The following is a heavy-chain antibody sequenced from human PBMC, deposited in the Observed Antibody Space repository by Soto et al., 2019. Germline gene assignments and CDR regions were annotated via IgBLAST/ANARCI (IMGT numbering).Heavy chain of an antibody. CDR2: IKRDGTVT. CDR1: GFTFSAFW. D-gene: IGHD2-21*01. V-gene: IGHV3-7*04. CDR3: ARDLSPPGEFFYDACDV. J-gene: IGHJ3*01. Sequence: EVQLVESGGGLVQPGESLILSCAASGFTFSAFWMTWLRQAPGKGLEWVANIKRDGTVTHYGDSVEGRCTLSRDNAQNSLFLQLNSLRPEDTAMYYCARDLSPPGEFFYDACDVWGQGTFVTVSS.